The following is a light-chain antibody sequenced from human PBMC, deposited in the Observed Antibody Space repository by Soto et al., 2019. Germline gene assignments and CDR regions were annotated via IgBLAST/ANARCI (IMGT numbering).Light chain of an antibody. CDR3: QQMRT. J-gene: IGKJ1*01. CDR2: KAS. V-gene: IGKV1-5*03. CDR1: QTISSW. Sequence: DIQMTQSPSNLSGSVGDRVTITCRASQTISSWLAWYQQKPGKAPKLLIYKASTLKSGVPSRFSGSGSGTEFTLTISSLQPDDFATYYCQQMRTFGQGTKVDIK.